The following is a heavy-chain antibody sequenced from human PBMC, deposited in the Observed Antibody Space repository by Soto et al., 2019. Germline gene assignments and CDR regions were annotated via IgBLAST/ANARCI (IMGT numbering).Heavy chain of an antibody. CDR3: ARRKERSGPHYFDY. D-gene: IGHD6-25*01. CDR2: MNPYSCNT. CDR1: GYTFTTYD. J-gene: IGHJ4*02. V-gene: IGHV1-8*01. Sequence: ASVKVSCKASGYTFTTYDISWVRQATGQGLEGMGRMNPYSCNTGYAQKFQGRVTVTRNTSISTVYMELSGLRPDDTAAYYCARRKERSGPHYFDYWGQGSQVTVSS.